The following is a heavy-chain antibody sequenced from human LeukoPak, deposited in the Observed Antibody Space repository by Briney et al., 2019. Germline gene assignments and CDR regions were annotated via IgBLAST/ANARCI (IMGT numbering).Heavy chain of an antibody. J-gene: IGHJ5*02. Sequence: SETLSLTCTVSGGSISSSSYYWGWLRQPPGKGLEWIGSIYYSGSTYYNPSLKSRVTISVDTSKNQFSLKLSSVTAADTAVYYCARGESYGDYVDWFDPWGQGTLVTVSS. CDR3: ARGESYGDYVDWFDP. D-gene: IGHD4-17*01. CDR2: IYYSGST. CDR1: GGSISSSSYY. V-gene: IGHV4-39*07.